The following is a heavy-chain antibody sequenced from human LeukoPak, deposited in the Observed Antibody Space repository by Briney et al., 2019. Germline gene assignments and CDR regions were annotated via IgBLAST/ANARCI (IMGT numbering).Heavy chain of an antibody. D-gene: IGHD2-15*01. CDR2: IIPIFGTA. Sequence: GASVKVSCKASGYTFTSYGISWVRQAPGQGLEWMGGIIPIFGTANYAQKLQGRVTMTTDTSTSTAYMELRSLRSDDTAVYYCARTSEAAPDYWGQGTLVTVSS. V-gene: IGHV1-18*01. CDR3: ARTSEAAPDY. CDR1: GYTFTSYG. J-gene: IGHJ4*02.